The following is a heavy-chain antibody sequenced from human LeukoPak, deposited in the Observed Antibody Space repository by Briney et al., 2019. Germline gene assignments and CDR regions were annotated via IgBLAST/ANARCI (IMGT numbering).Heavy chain of an antibody. D-gene: IGHD4-23*01. CDR3: ARLMDGGNALRRFDL. Sequence: SEILSLTCTVSGGSISSSSYYWGWIRQPPGKGLEWIGNIYHSGSTYYNPSLKSRVTISVDTSKNQFSLKLSSVTAADTAVYYCARLMDGGNALRRFDLWGRGTLVTVSP. CDR1: GGSISSSSYY. V-gene: IGHV4-39*01. CDR2: IYHSGST. J-gene: IGHJ2*01.